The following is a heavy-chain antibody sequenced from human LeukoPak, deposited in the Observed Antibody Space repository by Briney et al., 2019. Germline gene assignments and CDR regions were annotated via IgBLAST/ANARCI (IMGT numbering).Heavy chain of an antibody. CDR3: TRGRRGAMIVVVNY. V-gene: IGHV3-49*03. Sequence: PGGSLRLSCTASGFTFGDYAMSWFRQAPGKGLEWVGFIRSKAYGGTTEYAASVKGRFTISRDDSKSIAYLQMNSLKTEDTAVYYCTRGRRGAMIVVVNYWGQGTLVTVSS. CDR1: GFTFGDYA. D-gene: IGHD3-22*01. J-gene: IGHJ4*02. CDR2: IRSKAYGGTT.